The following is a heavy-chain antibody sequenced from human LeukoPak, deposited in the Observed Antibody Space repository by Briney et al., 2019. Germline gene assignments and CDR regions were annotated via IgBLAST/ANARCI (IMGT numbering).Heavy chain of an antibody. V-gene: IGHV4-4*02. CDR1: GGSITSTNW. CDR2: VSLSGLT. CDR3: ARHDNIAVAGVVGYGMDV. J-gene: IGHJ6*02. Sequence: SETLSLTCGVSGGSITSTNWWSWVRQPPGQGLEWIGEVSLSGLTNYNPALKSRVTTSVDTSKNQVSLSLTSVTAADTAVYYCARHDNIAVAGVVGYGMDVWGQGTTVTVFS. D-gene: IGHD2-2*01.